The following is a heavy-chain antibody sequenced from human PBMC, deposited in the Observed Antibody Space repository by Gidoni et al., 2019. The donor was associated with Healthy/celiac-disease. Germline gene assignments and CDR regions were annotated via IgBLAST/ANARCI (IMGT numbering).Heavy chain of an antibody. CDR2: IYTSGST. CDR1: GGSISSGSYY. V-gene: IGHV4-61*02. J-gene: IGHJ4*02. CDR3: ARGGDY. Sequence: QVQLQESGPGLVKPSQTLSLTCTVSGGSISSGSYYWSWIRQPAGKGLEWIGRIYTSGSTNYNPSLKSRVTISVDTSKNQFSLKLSSVTAADTAVYYCARGGDYWGQGTLVTVSS.